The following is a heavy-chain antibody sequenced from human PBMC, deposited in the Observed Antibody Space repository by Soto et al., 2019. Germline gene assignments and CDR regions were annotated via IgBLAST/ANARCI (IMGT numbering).Heavy chain of an antibody. V-gene: IGHV1-18*04. Sequence: ASVKVSCKASGYTFTSYGISWVRQAPGQGLEWMGWISAYNGNTNYAQKLQGRVTTTTDTSTSTAYMELRSLRSDDTAVYYCARDRDGYNSLADAFDIWGQGTMVTVSS. CDR1: GYTFTSYG. CDR3: ARDRDGYNSLADAFDI. CDR2: ISAYNGNT. D-gene: IGHD5-12*01. J-gene: IGHJ3*02.